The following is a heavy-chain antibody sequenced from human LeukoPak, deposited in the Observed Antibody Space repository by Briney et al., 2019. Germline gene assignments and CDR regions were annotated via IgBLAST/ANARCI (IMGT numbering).Heavy chain of an antibody. CDR3: ARDLGTRFANSFDM. CDR1: GYTFTDYW. V-gene: IGHV1-2*02. Sequence: ASVKVSCTASGYTFTDYWIQWVRQAPGQGLEWMGWIDPKTGDTQYTQMFQGRFTMTRDTSISTAYMELRRLRSDDTAVFYCARDLGTRFANSFDMWGHGTTVTVSS. J-gene: IGHJ3*02. CDR2: IDPKTGDT. D-gene: IGHD3-3*01.